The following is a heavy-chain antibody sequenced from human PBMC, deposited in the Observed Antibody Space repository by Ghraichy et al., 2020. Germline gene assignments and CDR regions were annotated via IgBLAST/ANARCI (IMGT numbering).Heavy chain of an antibody. D-gene: IGHD3-16*01. CDR1: GFAVSGYS. J-gene: IGHJ6*02. Sequence: GGSLRLSCEASGFAVSGYSVNWVRQAPGKGLEWVSSISSTSSYIYYADSVRGRFTISRDNARNSLHLQMTSLRAEDTAVYYCARDLRSTQYYYALDVWGQGTTVTVSS. CDR2: ISSTSSYI. CDR3: ARDLRSTQYYYALDV. V-gene: IGHV3-21*01.